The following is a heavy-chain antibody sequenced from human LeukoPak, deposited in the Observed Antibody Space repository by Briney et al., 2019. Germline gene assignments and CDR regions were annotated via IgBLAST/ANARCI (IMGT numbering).Heavy chain of an antibody. J-gene: IGHJ4*02. Sequence: GGSLRLSCAAPGFTFSSYGMHWVRQAPGKGLEWVAVISYDGSNKYYADSVKGRFTISRDNSKNTLYLQMNSLRAEDTAVYYCARGDPGAYWGQGTLVTVSS. D-gene: IGHD2-21*02. CDR1: GFTFSSYG. CDR2: ISYDGSNK. CDR3: ARGDPGAY. V-gene: IGHV3-30*03.